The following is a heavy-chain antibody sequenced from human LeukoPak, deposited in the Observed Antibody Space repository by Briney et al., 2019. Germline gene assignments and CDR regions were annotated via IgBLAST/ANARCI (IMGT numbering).Heavy chain of an antibody. V-gene: IGHV5-51*01. CDR1: GYSFTSYW. CDR2: IYPGDSDT. Sequence: GGSRQISCKGSGYSFTSYWIGWVRQLPGKGLEGMGIIYPGDSDTRYSPSFQGQVTISADKSISTAYLQWSSLKASDTAMYYCARHKRKTTADAFDIWGQGTMVTVSS. CDR3: ARHKRKTTADAFDI. D-gene: IGHD4-17*01. J-gene: IGHJ3*02.